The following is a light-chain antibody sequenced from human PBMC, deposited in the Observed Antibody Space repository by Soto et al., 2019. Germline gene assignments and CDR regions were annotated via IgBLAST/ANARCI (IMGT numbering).Light chain of an antibody. CDR2: DVS. V-gene: IGLV2-14*03. CDR1: SSDVGRFNY. Sequence: QSVLTQPPSASGSPGQSVTISCTGTSSDVGRFNYVSWYQHHPGKAPKLMIYDVSNRPSGVSNRFSGSKSGNTASLTISGLQAEDEADYYCSSYTSSSTLVVFGGGTKLTVL. J-gene: IGLJ2*01. CDR3: SSYTSSSTLVV.